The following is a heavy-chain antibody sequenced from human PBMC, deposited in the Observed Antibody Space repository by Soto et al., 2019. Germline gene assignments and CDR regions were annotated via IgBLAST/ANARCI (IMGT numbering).Heavy chain of an antibody. CDR1: GFTFSNYW. CDR2: INRDGSST. CDR3: ARESSVGTNFDY. Sequence: GGSLRLSCAASGFTFSNYWMHWVRQAPGKGLVWVSRINRDGSSTRYVDSVKGRFTISRDNAKNTLYLQMNSLRAEDTAVYYCARESSVGTNFDYWGQGTLVTVSS. V-gene: IGHV3-74*01. D-gene: IGHD7-27*01. J-gene: IGHJ4*02.